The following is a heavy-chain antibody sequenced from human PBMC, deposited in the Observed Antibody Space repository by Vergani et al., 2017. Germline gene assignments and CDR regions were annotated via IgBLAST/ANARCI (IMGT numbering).Heavy chain of an antibody. D-gene: IGHD3-3*01. Sequence: QVQLQQWGAGLLKPLETLSLTCAVYGGSFSGYYWSWIRQPPGKGLEWIGEINHSGSTNYNPSLKSRVTISVDTSKNQFSLKLSSVTAADTAVYYCARGQDDFVFDYWGQGTLVTVSS. J-gene: IGHJ4*02. V-gene: IGHV4-34*01. CDR3: ARGQDDFVFDY. CDR1: GGSFSGYY. CDR2: INHSGST.